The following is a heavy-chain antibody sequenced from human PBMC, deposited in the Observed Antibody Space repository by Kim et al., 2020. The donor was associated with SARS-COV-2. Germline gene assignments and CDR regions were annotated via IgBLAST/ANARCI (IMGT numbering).Heavy chain of an antibody. CDR3: ARDPGGLAGSAYGMDV. Sequence: ASVKVSCKASGYTFTSYYMHWVRQAPGQGLEWMGIINPSGGSTSYAQKFQGRVTMTRDTSTSTVYMELSSLRSEDTAVYYCARDPGGLAGSAYGMDVWGQGTTVTVSS. CDR1: GYTFTSYY. V-gene: IGHV1-46*01. D-gene: IGHD3-16*01. J-gene: IGHJ6*02. CDR2: INPSGGST.